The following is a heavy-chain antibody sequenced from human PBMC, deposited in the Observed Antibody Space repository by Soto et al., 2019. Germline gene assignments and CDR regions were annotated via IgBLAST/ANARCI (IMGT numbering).Heavy chain of an antibody. Sequence: QVQLVQSGPEVKKPGASVKVSCKASGYTFINYAITWVRQAPGQGLEWMGWINTYNGNTNYAENLQGRATMTTDTPTNTADMEVRSLRSDDTAVYYCEKFPRGEMATEWGQGTLDTGSS. V-gene: IGHV1-18*01. CDR2: INTYNGNT. D-gene: IGHD5-12*01. CDR1: GYTFINYA. CDR3: EKFPRGEMATE. J-gene: IGHJ4*02.